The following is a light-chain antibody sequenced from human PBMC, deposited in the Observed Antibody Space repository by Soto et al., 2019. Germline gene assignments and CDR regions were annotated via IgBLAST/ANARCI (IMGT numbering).Light chain of an antibody. CDR2: GAS. CDR3: QQYGSSRT. CDR1: QSVSSY. J-gene: IGKJ1*01. V-gene: IGKV3-20*01. Sequence: EIVMTQSPAPLSVSPGERATLSCRASQSVSSYLAWYQQKPGQAPRLLIYGASTRATGIPDRFSGSGSGTDFTLTISRLEPEDFAVYYCQQYGSSRTLGQGTKVDIK.